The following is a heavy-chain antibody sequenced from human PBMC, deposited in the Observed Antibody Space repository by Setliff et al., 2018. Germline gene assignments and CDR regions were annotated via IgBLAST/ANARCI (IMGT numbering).Heavy chain of an antibody. Sequence: LTCTVSDGSSSSHYWSWIRQPPGEGLEWIGYIHFSGTTNYNPSLKSRVTLSLDTSKNQFSLELSSVTAADTAMYYCARENGYCSGGACYFMFDYWGQGTLVTVSS. CDR1: DGSSSSHY. V-gene: IGHV4-59*11. CDR3: ARENGYCSGGACYFMFDY. J-gene: IGHJ4*02. CDR2: IHFSGTT. D-gene: IGHD2-15*01.